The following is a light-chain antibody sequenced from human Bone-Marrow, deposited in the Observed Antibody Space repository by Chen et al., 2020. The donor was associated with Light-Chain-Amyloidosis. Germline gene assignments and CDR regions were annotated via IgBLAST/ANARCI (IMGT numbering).Light chain of an antibody. Sequence: QSALTQPASVSGSPGQSITISCTGTSSDVGGDNHVSWYQQHPDKAPKLMIYEVTNRPSWVPDRCSGSKSDNTASLTISGLQTEDEADDFCSSSTITNTLVFGGGTRVTVL. J-gene: IGLJ1*01. CDR1: SSDVGGDNH. CDR3: SSSTITNTLV. CDR2: EVT. V-gene: IGLV2-14*01.